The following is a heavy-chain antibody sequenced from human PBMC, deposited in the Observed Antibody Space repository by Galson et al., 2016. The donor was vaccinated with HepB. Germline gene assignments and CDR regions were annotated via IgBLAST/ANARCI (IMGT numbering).Heavy chain of an antibody. CDR2: ITASSGSR. CDR3: AKNHGSGWYVDY. J-gene: IGHJ4*02. CDR1: GFAFSLYS. D-gene: IGHD6-19*01. Sequence: SLRLSCAASGFAFSLYSMEWVRQAPGKGLEWVAAITASSGSRYYADSVKGRFTISRDNSKNTLNLQMHSLRGEDTAVYYCAKNHGSGWYVDYWGQGTLVTVSS. V-gene: IGHV3-23*01.